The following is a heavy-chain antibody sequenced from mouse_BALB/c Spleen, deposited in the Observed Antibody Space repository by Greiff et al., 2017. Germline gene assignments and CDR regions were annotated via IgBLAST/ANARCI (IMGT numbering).Heavy chain of an antibody. CDR2: ISSGGSYT. D-gene: IGHD1-1*01. Sequence: EVQVVESGGDLVKPGGSLKLSCAASGFTFSSYGMSWVRQTPDKRLEWVATISSGGSYTYYPDSVKGRFTISRDNAKNTLYLQMSSLKSEDTAMYYCARDYYGSSWNDYWGQGTTLTVSS. V-gene: IGHV5-6*01. CDR3: ARDYYGSSWNDY. J-gene: IGHJ2*01. CDR1: GFTFSSYG.